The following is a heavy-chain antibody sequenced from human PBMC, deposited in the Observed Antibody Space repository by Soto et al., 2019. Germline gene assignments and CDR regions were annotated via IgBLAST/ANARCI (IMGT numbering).Heavy chain of an antibody. V-gene: IGHV4-59*01. D-gene: IGHD1-1*01. CDR2: IYYSGST. J-gene: IGHJ6*02. Sequence: QVQLQESGPGLVKPSETLSLTCTVSGGSISSYYWSWIRQPPGKGLEWIGYIYYSGSTNYNPSLQSRVTISVDTSKNQFSLKLSSVTAADTAVYYCARGGTTAVRKGAGFDYYYYGMDVWGQGTTVTVSS. CDR3: ARGGTTAVRKGAGFDYYYYGMDV. CDR1: GGSISSYY.